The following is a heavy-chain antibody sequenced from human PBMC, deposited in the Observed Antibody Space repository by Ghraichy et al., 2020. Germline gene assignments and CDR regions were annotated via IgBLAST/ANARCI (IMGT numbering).Heavy chain of an antibody. CDR1: GFSFSSYG. J-gene: IGHJ5*01. CDR3: ARESGNWGWFDS. Sequence: GGSLRLSCGASGFSFSSYGMSWVRQAPGKGPEWVSTFGGRGGGTYYTDSVKGRFTISRDNSKNTLYLQMNSLRAEDTAVYYCARESGNWGWFDSWGQGTLVTVSS. CDR2: FGGRGGGT. V-gene: IGHV3-23*01. D-gene: IGHD7-27*01.